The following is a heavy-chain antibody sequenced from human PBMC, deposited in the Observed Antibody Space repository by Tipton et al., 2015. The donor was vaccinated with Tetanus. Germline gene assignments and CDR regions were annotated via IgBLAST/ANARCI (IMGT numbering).Heavy chain of an antibody. J-gene: IGHJ5*02. CDR1: GDSISSGGYF. Sequence: LRLSCTVSGDSISSGGYFWNWIRQHPVKGLEWIGYIYYTGSTHYNPSLKSRISMSVDTSKNQFSLNLTYVTAADSAVYYCARDQGGGRVARLNWFGPWGQGTLVTVSS. CDR3: ARDQGGGRVARLNWFGP. V-gene: IGHV4-31*03. D-gene: IGHD3-16*01. CDR2: IYYTGST.